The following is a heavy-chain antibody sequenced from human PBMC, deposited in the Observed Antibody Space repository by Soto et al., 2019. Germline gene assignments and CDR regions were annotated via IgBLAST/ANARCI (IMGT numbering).Heavy chain of an antibody. CDR3: AREGIAAAGRRWFDP. J-gene: IGHJ5*02. V-gene: IGHV1-2*04. CDR1: GYTFTSYA. Sequence: GASVKVSCKASGYTFTSYAMHWVRQAPGQRLEWMGWINANSGGTNYSQKFQGWVTMTRDTSMSTAYMELSRLRSDDTAVYYCAREGIAAAGRRWFDPWGQGTLVTVSS. D-gene: IGHD6-13*01. CDR2: INANSGGT.